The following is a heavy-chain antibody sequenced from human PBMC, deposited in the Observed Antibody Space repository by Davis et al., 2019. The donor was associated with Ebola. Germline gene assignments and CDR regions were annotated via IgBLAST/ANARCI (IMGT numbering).Heavy chain of an antibody. CDR1: GFTFSGYW. CDR2: IKSDGSSI. V-gene: IGHV3-74*01. Sequence: GESLKISCAASGFTFSGYWMHWVRQAAGKGLVRVSRIKSDGSSISYADSVKGRFTISRDNSKNTLYLQMNSLRAEDTAVYYCARDSDIVVVVENYGMDVWGQGTTVTVSS. CDR3: ARDSDIVVVVENYGMDV. D-gene: IGHD2-15*01. J-gene: IGHJ6*02.